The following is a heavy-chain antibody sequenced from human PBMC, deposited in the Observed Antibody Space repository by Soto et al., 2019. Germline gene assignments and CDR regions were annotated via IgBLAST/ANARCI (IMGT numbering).Heavy chain of an antibody. CDR1: GYTFTSYA. D-gene: IGHD6-13*01. Sequence: ASVKVSCKASGYTFTSYAMHWVRQAPGQGLEWMGWINAGNGNTKYSQKFQGRVTITRDTSASTAYMELSSLRSEDTAVYYCARDRVVAAATRPVYYYYGMDVWGQGTTVTVSS. V-gene: IGHV1-3*01. CDR3: ARDRVVAAATRPVYYYYGMDV. J-gene: IGHJ6*02. CDR2: INAGNGNT.